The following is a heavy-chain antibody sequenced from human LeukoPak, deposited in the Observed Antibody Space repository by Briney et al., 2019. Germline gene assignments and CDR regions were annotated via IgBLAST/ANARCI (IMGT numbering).Heavy chain of an antibody. D-gene: IGHD6-6*01. CDR1: GFTFSSYA. J-gene: IGHJ4*02. V-gene: IGHV3-23*01. CDR2: ISGSGGST. Sequence: GGSLRLSCAASGFTFSSYAMSWVRQAPGKGLEWVSAISGSGGSTYYADSVKGRFTISRDNSKNTLYLQMGSLRVEDIAVYYCARGYVFSSSSLGYWGQGTLVTVSS. CDR3: ARGYVFSSSSLGY.